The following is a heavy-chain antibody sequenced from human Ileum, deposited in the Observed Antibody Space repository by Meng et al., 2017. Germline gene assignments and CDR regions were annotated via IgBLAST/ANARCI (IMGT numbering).Heavy chain of an antibody. CDR2: INSDGGRI. CDR1: GFTFNIYW. Sequence: GGSLRLSCTASGFTFNIYWMHWVRQAPGKGLVWVSRINSDGGRISYADSVKGRFTISRDNAKNTLYLQMNRLRAEDTAVYYCARGFPDYYESSGYRDYWGQGTLVTVSS. D-gene: IGHD3-22*01. CDR3: ARGFPDYYESSGYRDY. J-gene: IGHJ4*02. V-gene: IGHV3-74*01.